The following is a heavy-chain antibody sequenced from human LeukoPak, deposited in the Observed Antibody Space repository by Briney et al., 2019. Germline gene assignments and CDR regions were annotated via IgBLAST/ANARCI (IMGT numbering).Heavy chain of an antibody. J-gene: IGHJ4*02. CDR2: INHSGST. V-gene: IGHV4-34*01. Sequence: PSETLSLTCAVYGGSFSGYYWSWIRQPPGKGLEWIGEINHSGSTNYNPSLKSRVTISVDTSKNQFSLKLSSVTAADTAVYYCARHAGSSWKKHYFDYWGQGTLVTVSS. CDR1: GGSFSGYY. CDR3: ARHAGSSWKKHYFDY. D-gene: IGHD6-13*01.